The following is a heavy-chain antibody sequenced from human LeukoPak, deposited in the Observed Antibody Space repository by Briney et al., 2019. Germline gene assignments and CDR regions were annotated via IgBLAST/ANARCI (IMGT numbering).Heavy chain of an antibody. Sequence: EASVKVSCKASGYSFSIYGITWARQAPGQGLEYLGWISASDGTTNYAQKVQARVTMTTDTSTSTAYLELRSLRSEDTAVYYCARCGAAVTTHFSHWGQGTLVTVSS. CDR3: ARCGAAVTTHFSH. J-gene: IGHJ4*02. CDR2: ISASDGTT. CDR1: GYSFSIYG. D-gene: IGHD4-17*01. V-gene: IGHV1-18*01.